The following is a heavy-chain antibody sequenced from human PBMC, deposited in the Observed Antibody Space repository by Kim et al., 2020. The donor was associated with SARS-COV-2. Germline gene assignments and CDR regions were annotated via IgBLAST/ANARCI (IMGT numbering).Heavy chain of an antibody. CDR2: INTNTGNP. CDR1: GYTFTSYA. Sequence: ASVKVSCKASGYTFTSYAMNWVRQAPGQGLEWMGWINTNTGNPTYAQGFTGRFVFSLDTSVSTAYLQISSLKAEDTAVYYCAREESTWYYYYGMDVWGQGTTVTVSS. V-gene: IGHV7-4-1*02. J-gene: IGHJ6*02. CDR3: AREESTWYYYYGMDV.